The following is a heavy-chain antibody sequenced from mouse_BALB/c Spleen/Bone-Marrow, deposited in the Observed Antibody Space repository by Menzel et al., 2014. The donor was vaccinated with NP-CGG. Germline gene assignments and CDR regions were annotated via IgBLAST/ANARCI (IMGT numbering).Heavy chain of an antibody. CDR3: ARLGYYGGFAY. D-gene: IGHD2-3*01. CDR1: GFDFSGFW. V-gene: IGHV4-1*02. J-gene: IGHJ3*01. Sequence: EVKVEESGGGLVHPGGSLKLSCAASGFDFSGFWMGWVRQAPGQGLEWIGEINPDSSTINYTPSLKDRFIISRDNAKNTLYLQMSKVRSEDTALYYCARLGYYGGFAYWGQGTLVTVSA. CDR2: INPDSSTI.